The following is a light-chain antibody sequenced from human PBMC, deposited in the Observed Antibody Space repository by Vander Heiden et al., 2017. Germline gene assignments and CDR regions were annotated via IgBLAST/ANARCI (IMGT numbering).Light chain of an antibody. CDR3: RQENSCTLT. CDR2: DAS. CDR1: QSISSW. Sequence: DIQMTESRSTLSASVRDRVTITCRASQSISSWLAWYQQKPGKAPELLIYDASSLESGVPSRFSGSDSGTEFSLTISSLQPTNFAPYYFRQENSCTLTFGGGTKVDIK. V-gene: IGKV1-5*01. J-gene: IGKJ4*01.